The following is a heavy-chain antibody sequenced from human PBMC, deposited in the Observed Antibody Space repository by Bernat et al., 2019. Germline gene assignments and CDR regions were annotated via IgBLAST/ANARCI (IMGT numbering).Heavy chain of an antibody. CDR3: AKDGSRGIQLGEFGTLGMDG. Sequence: QVQLVESGGGVVQPGGSLRLSCAASGFTFRNYGMHWVRQTPTKGLEWVAFTRYDGDNKYYLDSVKGRFTISRDNSKNTLYLQMNSLGTEDTAVYYCAKDGSRGIQLGEFGTLGMDGWGQGTTVTVSS. D-gene: IGHD3-16*01. CDR2: TRYDGDNK. CDR1: GFTFRNYG. J-gene: IGHJ6*02. V-gene: IGHV3-30*02.